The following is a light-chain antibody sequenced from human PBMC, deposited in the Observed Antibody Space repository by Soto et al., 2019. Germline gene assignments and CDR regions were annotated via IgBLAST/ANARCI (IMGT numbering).Light chain of an antibody. J-gene: IGKJ1*01. CDR1: QSISSW. CDR2: KAS. Sequence: DIQMTQSPSTLSASVGDRVTITCRASQSISSWLAWYQQKPGKAPKLLIYKASSLESGVPSRFSGSGSGTEVTLTISSLQPDDFATYYCQQYNSCSETFGQGTKVEIK. V-gene: IGKV1-5*03. CDR3: QQYNSCSET.